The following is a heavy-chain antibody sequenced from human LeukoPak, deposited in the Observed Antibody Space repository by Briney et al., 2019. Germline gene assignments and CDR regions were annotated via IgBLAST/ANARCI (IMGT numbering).Heavy chain of an antibody. CDR2: IYTSGST. J-gene: IGHJ4*02. Sequence: SETLSLTCTVSGGSISSGSHYWSWIRQPAGKGLEWIGRIYTSGSTNYNPSLKSRVTISIDTSKNQFSLKLSSVTAADTAVYYCASRSLGGFDYWGQGTLVTVSS. CDR1: GGSISSGSHY. CDR3: ASRSLGGFDY. D-gene: IGHD6-13*01. V-gene: IGHV4-61*02.